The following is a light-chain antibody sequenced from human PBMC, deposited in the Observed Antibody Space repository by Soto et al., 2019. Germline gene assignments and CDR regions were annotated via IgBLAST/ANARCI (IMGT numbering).Light chain of an antibody. CDR1: SSNIGAGYD. CDR2: GNS. V-gene: IGLV1-40*01. CDR3: QSYDSSLSVYV. Sequence: QSALTQPPSVSGAPGHRVTISCTGSSSNIGAGYDVHWYQQLPGTAPKLLIYGNSNRPSGVPDRFSGSKSGTSASLAITGLQAEDEADYYCQSYDSSLSVYVFGTGTKVTVL. J-gene: IGLJ1*01.